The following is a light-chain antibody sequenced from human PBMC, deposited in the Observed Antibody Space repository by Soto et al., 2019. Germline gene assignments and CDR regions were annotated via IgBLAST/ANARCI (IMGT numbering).Light chain of an antibody. CDR3: QHMRT. Sequence: DIQMTQSPSTLSASVGDRITITCRASQSVSAWVAWYQQKPGKAPKVVVYDASSLESGVPSRFSGSGFGTEFSLTISSLQPDDFGSYYCQHMRTFGQGTKVEMK. V-gene: IGKV1-5*01. J-gene: IGKJ1*01. CDR2: DAS. CDR1: QSVSAW.